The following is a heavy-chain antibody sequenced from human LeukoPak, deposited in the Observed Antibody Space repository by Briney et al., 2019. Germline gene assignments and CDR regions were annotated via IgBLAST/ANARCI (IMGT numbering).Heavy chain of an antibody. D-gene: IGHD4-17*01. Sequence: NPSETLSLTCAVSGYSISSGYYWGWIRQPPGKGLEWIGEINHSGSTNYNPSLKSRVTISVDTSKNQFSLKLSSVTAADTAVYYCARIPRTRYTVTNRGGPPIYYFDYWGQGTLVTVSS. J-gene: IGHJ4*02. V-gene: IGHV4-38-2*01. CDR1: GYSISSGYY. CDR3: ARIPRTRYTVTNRGGPPIYYFDY. CDR2: INHSGST.